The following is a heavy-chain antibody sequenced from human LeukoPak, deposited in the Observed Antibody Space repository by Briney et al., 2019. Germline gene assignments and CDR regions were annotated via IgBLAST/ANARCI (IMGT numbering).Heavy chain of an antibody. V-gene: IGHV3-74*01. CDR1: GFTSSSYW. CDR2: IDFDGSST. D-gene: IGHD3-10*01. CDR3: ARIFALYGSGVMDV. Sequence: GGSLRLSCAASGFTSSSYWMHWVRQAPGKGLMWVSRIDFDGSSTSYADSVKGRFTTSRDNAKNSLYLQMNSLRAEDTAVYYCARIFALYGSGVMDVWGQGTTVTVSS. J-gene: IGHJ6*02.